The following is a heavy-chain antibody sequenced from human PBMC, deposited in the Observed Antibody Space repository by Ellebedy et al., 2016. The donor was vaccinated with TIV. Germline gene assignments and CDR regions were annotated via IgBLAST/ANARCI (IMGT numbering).Heavy chain of an antibody. J-gene: IGHJ6*03. Sequence: SETLSLXCTVSGGSISSYYWSWIRQPPRKGLEWIGYIYYSGSTNYNPSLKSRVTISVDTSKNQFSLKLSSVTAADTAVYYCARGVMERRVVAYYYYMDVWGKGTTVTVSS. CDR1: GGSISSYY. CDR2: IYYSGST. CDR3: ARGVMERRVVAYYYYMDV. D-gene: IGHD1-1*01. V-gene: IGHV4-59*01.